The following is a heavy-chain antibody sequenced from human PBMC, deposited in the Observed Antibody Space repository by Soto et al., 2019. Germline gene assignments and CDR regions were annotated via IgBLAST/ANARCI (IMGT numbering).Heavy chain of an antibody. D-gene: IGHD2-2*01. CDR2: IYYSGST. CDR3: ARQNSGLVRPDY. J-gene: IGHJ4*02. CDR1: GGSISSSSYY. Sequence: SESLSLTCTVSGGSISSSSYYWGWIRQPPGKGLEWIGSIYYSGSTYYNPSLKSRVTISVDTSKNQFSLKLSSVTAADTAVYYCARQNSGLVRPDYWGQGTLVTVSS. V-gene: IGHV4-39*01.